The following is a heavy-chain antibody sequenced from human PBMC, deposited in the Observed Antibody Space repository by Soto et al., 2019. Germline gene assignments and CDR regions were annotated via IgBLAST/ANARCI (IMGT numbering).Heavy chain of an antibody. CDR2: ISYDGSNK. D-gene: IGHD6-6*01. Sequence: GGSLRLSCAASGFTFSSYAMHWVRQAPGKGLEWVAVISYDGSNKYYADSVKGRFTISRDNSKNTLYLQMNSLRAEDTAVYYCARDRYSSSDYYYYYGMDVWGQGT. CDR3: ARDRYSSSDYYYYYGMDV. CDR1: GFTFSSYA. V-gene: IGHV3-30-3*01. J-gene: IGHJ6*02.